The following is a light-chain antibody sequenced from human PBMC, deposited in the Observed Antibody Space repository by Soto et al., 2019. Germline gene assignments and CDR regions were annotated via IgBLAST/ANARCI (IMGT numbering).Light chain of an antibody. V-gene: IGKV3-15*01. CDR3: QQYNNWPPYT. Sequence: EIVLTQSPGTLSLSPGERATLSCRASQSVGSGVSWYQQKPDQAPRLLIYGASTRATGIPARFSGSGSGTEFTLTISSLQSEDYAVYYCQQYNNWPPYTFGQGTKVDIK. CDR1: QSVGSG. CDR2: GAS. J-gene: IGKJ2*01.